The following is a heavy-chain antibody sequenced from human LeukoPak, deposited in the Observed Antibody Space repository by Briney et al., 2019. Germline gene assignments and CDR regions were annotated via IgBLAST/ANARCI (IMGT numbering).Heavy chain of an antibody. D-gene: IGHD3-3*01. Sequence: GGSLRLSCAASGFTFSSYAMNWVRQAPGKGLEWVAVIASDGRDKKYVDSVKGRFTISRDNSRNTLFLQMNSLRPEDTAVYYCAKDRAVGSAIYDFDYWGQGNLVTVSS. CDR2: IASDGRDK. CDR3: AKDRAVGSAIYDFDY. J-gene: IGHJ4*02. V-gene: IGHV3-30*18. CDR1: GFTFSSYA.